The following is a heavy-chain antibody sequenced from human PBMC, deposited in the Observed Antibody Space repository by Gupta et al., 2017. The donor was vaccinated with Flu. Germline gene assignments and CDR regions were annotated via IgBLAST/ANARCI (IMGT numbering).Heavy chain of an antibody. V-gene: IGHV1-69*01. CDR3: ASKDQRVYSGYDSGMDV. J-gene: IGHJ6*02. CDR2: IIPIFGTA. CDR1: GGPFSSYA. D-gene: IGHD5-12*01. Sequence: VHLVQSGAAVNKPGSSVELSCKASGGPFSSYAVSSVRQAPGQGLELMGGIIPIFGTANYAQNFQGRVTSTADESTSTAYMELSSLRSEDTAVYYCASKDQRVYSGYDSGMDVWGQGTTVTVSS.